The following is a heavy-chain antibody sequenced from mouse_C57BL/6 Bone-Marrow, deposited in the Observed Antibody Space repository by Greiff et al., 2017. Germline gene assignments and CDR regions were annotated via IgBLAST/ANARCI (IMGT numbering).Heavy chain of an antibody. Sequence: EVQRVESGGDLVKPGGSLKLSCAASGFTFSSYGMSWVRQTPDKRLEWVATISSGGSYTYYPDSVKGRFTISRDNAKNTLYLQMSSLKSEDTAMSYCATYYGSSPAWFAYWGQGTLVTVSA. CDR1: GFTFSSYG. V-gene: IGHV5-6*01. J-gene: IGHJ3*01. CDR2: ISSGGSYT. D-gene: IGHD1-1*01. CDR3: ATYYGSSPAWFAY.